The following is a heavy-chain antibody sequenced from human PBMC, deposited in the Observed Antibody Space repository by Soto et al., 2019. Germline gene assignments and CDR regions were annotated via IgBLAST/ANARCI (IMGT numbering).Heavy chain of an antibody. J-gene: IGHJ4*02. Sequence: EVQLLESGGGLVQPGWSLRLSCAASGVDFNNYDMSWDRQAPGKGLEWVSSVSESGDSTYYADSVNSRFTISRDNSKNTVYLEMNSLRAEDTALYYCGCISWGYWGQGTLVFVSS. D-gene: IGHD3-16*01. V-gene: IGHV3-23*01. CDR1: GVDFNNYD. CDR3: GCISWGY. CDR2: VSESGDST.